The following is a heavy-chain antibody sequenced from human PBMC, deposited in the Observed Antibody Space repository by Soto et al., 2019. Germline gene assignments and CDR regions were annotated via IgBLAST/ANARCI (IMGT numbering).Heavy chain of an antibody. CDR2: IFYSGSA. J-gene: IGHJ5*02. CDR3: ARDMSRYDSWSGYVSTTNWFDP. Sequence: TLSLTCIVSGDSISSGGYYWSWIRQHPVKGLEWIGYIFYSGSAFYNPSLKGRVTISVETSENRFSLRLNSVTAADTAVYYCARDMSRYDSWSGYVSTTNWFDPWGQGALVTVSS. CDR1: GDSISSGGYY. D-gene: IGHD3-3*01. V-gene: IGHV4-31*03.